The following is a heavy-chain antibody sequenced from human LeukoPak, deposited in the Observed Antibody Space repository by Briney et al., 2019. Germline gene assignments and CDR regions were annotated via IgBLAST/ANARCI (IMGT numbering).Heavy chain of an antibody. Sequence: PWGSLGLSCAASGFTFSSYAMSWVRQAPGKGLEWVSAISGSGGSTYYADSVKGRFTISRDNSKNTLYLQMNSLRAEDTAVYYCAQDRRYSSGWFDYWGQGTLLTVSS. J-gene: IGHJ4*02. CDR1: GFTFSSYA. V-gene: IGHV3-23*01. D-gene: IGHD6-19*01. CDR2: ISGSGGST. CDR3: AQDRRYSSGWFDY.